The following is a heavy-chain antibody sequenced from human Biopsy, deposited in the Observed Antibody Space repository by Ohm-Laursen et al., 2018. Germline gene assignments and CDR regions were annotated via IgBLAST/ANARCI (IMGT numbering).Heavy chain of an antibody. V-gene: IGHV4-4*07. CDR2: IYTIGDT. D-gene: IGHD3-3*01. Sequence: SETLSLTCTVSGASMTGYFWTWVRQPAGKGLEWIGHIYTIGDTTYNPSLESRVTMSLDTSKNQFSLKMTSLIAADTAVYFCAREDEGLLRALDLWGQGTMVTVSS. CDR3: AREDEGLLRALDL. CDR1: GASMTGYF. J-gene: IGHJ3*01.